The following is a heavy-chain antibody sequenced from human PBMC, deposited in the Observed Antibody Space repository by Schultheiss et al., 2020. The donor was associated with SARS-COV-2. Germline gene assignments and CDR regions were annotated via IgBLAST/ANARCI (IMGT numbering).Heavy chain of an antibody. J-gene: IGHJ6*03. CDR3: AREDYYYYYNMDV. CDR1: GFTFSSYA. V-gene: IGHV3-30*04. Sequence: AGSLRLSCAASGFTFSSYAMHWVRQAPGKGLEWVAVISYDGSNKYYADSVKGRFTISRDNSKNTLYLQMHSLRAEDTAVYYCAREDYYYYYNMDVWGKGTTVTVSS. CDR2: ISYDGSNK.